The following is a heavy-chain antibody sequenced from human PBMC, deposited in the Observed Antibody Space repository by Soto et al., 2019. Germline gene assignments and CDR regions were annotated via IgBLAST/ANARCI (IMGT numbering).Heavy chain of an antibody. CDR2: IYPRDSDT. CDR1: GYSFTNYW. Sequence: PGKSLKISCKGSGYSFTNYWIGWVRQMPGKGLEWMGIIYPRDSDTRYSPSVQGQVTMSVDKSVSTAYLQWSSLKASDSAMYYCARSTGSSSWYEYNWFDPWGQGTRVTVSS. CDR3: ARSTGSSSWYEYNWFDP. D-gene: IGHD6-13*01. V-gene: IGHV5-51*03. J-gene: IGHJ5*02.